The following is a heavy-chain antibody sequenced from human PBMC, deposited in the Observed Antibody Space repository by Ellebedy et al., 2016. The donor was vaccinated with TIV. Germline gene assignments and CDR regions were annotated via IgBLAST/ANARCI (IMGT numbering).Heavy chain of an antibody. CDR2: IKQDGSET. Sequence: PGGSLRLSCAASGFTFSNYWMSWVRQAPGKGLEWVANIKQDGSETYYVDSVKGRFTISRDNAKNSLYLQMNSLRVEDTAVYYCVRDSTHGYDDYWGQGTLVTVSS. J-gene: IGHJ4*02. D-gene: IGHD5-24*01. CDR1: GFTFSNYW. V-gene: IGHV3-7*01. CDR3: VRDSTHGYDDY.